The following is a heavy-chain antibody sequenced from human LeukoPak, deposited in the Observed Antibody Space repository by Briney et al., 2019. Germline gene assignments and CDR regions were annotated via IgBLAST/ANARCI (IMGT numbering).Heavy chain of an antibody. CDR1: GFTFSSYG. D-gene: IGHD1-14*01. Sequence: HPGGSLRLSCAASGFTFSSYGMHWVRQAPGKGLEWVAVISYDGSNKYYADSVKGRFTISRDNSKNTLYLQMNSLRAEDTAVYYCAKARGNLRANYFDYWGQGTLVTVSS. V-gene: IGHV3-30*18. J-gene: IGHJ4*02. CDR3: AKARGNLRANYFDY. CDR2: ISYDGSNK.